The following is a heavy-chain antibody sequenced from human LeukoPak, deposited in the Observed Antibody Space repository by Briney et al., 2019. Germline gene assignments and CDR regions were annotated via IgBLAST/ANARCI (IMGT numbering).Heavy chain of an antibody. CDR3: GRTDIVVVPAMPTDP. CDR2: INPNSGRT. D-gene: IGHD2-2*01. Sequence: ASVKVSCKAYGYTFTGYYMHLVRQAAGQGVEWMEWINPNSGRTNYAQKLQGRVTMTTDASTSTAYMELRSLRSDDTAVYDCGRTDIVVVPAMPTDPWGQGTLVTVSS. CDR1: GYTFTGYY. V-gene: IGHV1-2*02. J-gene: IGHJ5*02.